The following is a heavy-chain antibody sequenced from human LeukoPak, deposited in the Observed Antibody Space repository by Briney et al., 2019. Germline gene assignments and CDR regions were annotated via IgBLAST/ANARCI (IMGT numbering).Heavy chain of an antibody. Sequence: ASVKVSCKASGYTFTGYYMLWVRQAPGQGLEWMGWINPNSGGTNYAQKFQGRVTMTRDTSISTAYMELSRLRSDDTAVYYCARGISLLWVPDYWGQGTLVTVSS. CDR1: GYTFTGYY. D-gene: IGHD3-10*01. CDR3: ARGISLLWVPDY. V-gene: IGHV1-2*02. J-gene: IGHJ4*02. CDR2: INPNSGGT.